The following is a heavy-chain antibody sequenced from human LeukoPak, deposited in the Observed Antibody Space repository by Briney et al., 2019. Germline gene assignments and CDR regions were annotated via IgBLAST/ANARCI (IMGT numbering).Heavy chain of an antibody. CDR1: GGSFSGYC. J-gene: IGHJ4*02. CDR3: TRGLKLPFD. V-gene: IGHV4-34*01. Sequence: TSETLSLTCAVYGGSFSGYCWSWIRQPPGKGLEWIGEINRSGSTDHNPSLKSRVTISVDMSKNHFSLKLSSMTAADTAVYYCTRGLKLPFDWGQGTLVTVPS. CDR2: INRSGST.